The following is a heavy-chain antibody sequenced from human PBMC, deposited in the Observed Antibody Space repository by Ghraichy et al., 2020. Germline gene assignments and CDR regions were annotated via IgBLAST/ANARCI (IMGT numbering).Heavy chain of an antibody. Sequence: LSLTCAASGFTFSSYAMSWVRQAPGKGLEWVSAISGSGGSTYYADSVKGRFTISRDNSKNTLYLQMNSLRAEDTAVYYCAKGPKGYVSLWLPDYYYGMDVWGQGTTVTVSS. D-gene: IGHD3-10*01. V-gene: IGHV3-23*01. CDR3: AKGPKGYVSLWLPDYYYGMDV. CDR1: GFTFSSYA. CDR2: ISGSGGST. J-gene: IGHJ6*02.